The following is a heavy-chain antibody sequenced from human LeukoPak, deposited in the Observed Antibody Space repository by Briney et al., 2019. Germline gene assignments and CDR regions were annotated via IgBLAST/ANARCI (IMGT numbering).Heavy chain of an antibody. D-gene: IGHD4-17*01. J-gene: IGHJ4*02. CDR1: GFTFSSYA. CDR3: AKTLHYGHYGKFDY. V-gene: IGHV3-30-3*02. Sequence: PGGSLRLSCAASGFTFSSYAMHWVRQAPGKGLEWVAVISSDGSNKYYADSVKGRFTISRDNSKNTLYLQMNSLRAEDTAVYYCAKTLHYGHYGKFDYWGQGTLVTVSS. CDR2: ISSDGSNK.